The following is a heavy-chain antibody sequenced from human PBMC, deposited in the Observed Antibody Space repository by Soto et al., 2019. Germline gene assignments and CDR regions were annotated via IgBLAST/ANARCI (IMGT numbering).Heavy chain of an antibody. D-gene: IGHD2-8*01. CDR3: AREILGYCTNGVCSENWFDP. Sequence: SETLSLTCTVSGGSISSYYWSWIRQPPGKGLEWIGYIYYSGSTNYNPSLKSRVTISVDTSKNQFSLKLSSVTAADTAVYYCAREILGYCTNGVCSENWFDPWGQGTLVTAPQ. CDR2: IYYSGST. V-gene: IGHV4-59*01. J-gene: IGHJ5*02. CDR1: GGSISSYY.